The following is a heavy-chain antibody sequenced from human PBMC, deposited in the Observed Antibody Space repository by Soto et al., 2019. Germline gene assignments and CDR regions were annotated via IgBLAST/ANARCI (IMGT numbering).Heavy chain of an antibody. CDR2: ISSSSSYI. D-gene: IGHD3-22*01. V-gene: IGHV3-21*01. CDR3: GRDYYDSSGYLASLGT. J-gene: IGHJ5*02. CDR1: GFTFSSYS. Sequence: EVQLVESGGGLVKPGGSLRLSCAASGFTFSSYSMNWVRQAPGKGLEWVSSISSSSSYIYYADSVKGRFTISRDNAKKSLYLQMTSLRAEDTAVYYCGRDYYDSSGYLASLGTWGQGTLVTVSS.